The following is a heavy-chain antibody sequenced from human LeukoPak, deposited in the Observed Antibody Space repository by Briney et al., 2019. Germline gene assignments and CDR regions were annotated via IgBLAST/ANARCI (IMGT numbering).Heavy chain of an antibody. CDR3: ASLQAPFDY. CDR1: GFTFSGYG. CDR2: IYSAGSS. Sequence: PGGSLRLSCAASGFTFSGYGMHWVRQAPGKGLEWVSVIYSAGSSYYADSVKGRFTISRDNSKNTLYLQMNSLRAEDTAVYYCASLQAPFDYWGQGTLVTVSS. V-gene: IGHV3-66*01. J-gene: IGHJ4*02.